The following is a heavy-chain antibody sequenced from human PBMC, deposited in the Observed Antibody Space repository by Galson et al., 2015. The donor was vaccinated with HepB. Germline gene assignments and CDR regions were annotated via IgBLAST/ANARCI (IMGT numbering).Heavy chain of an antibody. CDR1: GFTVSSNY. Sequence: LRLSCAASGFTVSSNYMSWVRQAPGKGLEWVSVIYSGGSTYYADSVKGRFTISRDNSKNTLYLQMNSLRAEDTAVYYCARVPLGYSSSWAYYYYYGMDVWGQGTTVTVSS. D-gene: IGHD6-13*01. V-gene: IGHV3-53*01. CDR3: ARVPLGYSSSWAYYYYYGMDV. CDR2: IYSGGST. J-gene: IGHJ6*02.